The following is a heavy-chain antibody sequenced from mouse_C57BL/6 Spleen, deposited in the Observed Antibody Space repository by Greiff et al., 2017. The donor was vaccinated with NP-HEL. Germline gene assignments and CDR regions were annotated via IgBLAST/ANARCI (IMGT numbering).Heavy chain of an antibody. J-gene: IGHJ2*01. CDR3: ARDYYGSI. Sequence: VKLQESGAELVRPGASVKLSCKASGYTFTDYYINWVKQRPGQGLEWIARIYPGSGNTYYNEKFKGKATLTAEKSSSTAYMQLSSLTSEDSAVYFCARDYYGSIWGQGTTLTVSS. CDR1: GYTFTDYY. V-gene: IGHV1-76*01. D-gene: IGHD1-1*01. CDR2: IYPGSGNT.